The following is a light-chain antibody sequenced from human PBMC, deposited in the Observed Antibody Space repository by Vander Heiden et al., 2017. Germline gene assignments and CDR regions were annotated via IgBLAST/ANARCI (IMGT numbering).Light chain of an antibody. Sequence: SYELTQPPSVSVSPGQTASVTCSGDKLGDKYAHWYQQKPGQSPVLVIYYARKRPSGIPGRFSGSNAGNTATLTIGGTQAMDEADYYCQAWDTNTVVFGGGTRLTVL. J-gene: IGLJ2*01. CDR2: YAR. CDR3: QAWDTNTVV. CDR1: KLGDKY. V-gene: IGLV3-1*01.